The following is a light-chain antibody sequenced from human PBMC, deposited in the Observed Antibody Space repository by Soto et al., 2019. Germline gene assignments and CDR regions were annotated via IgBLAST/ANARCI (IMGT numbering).Light chain of an antibody. Sequence: DIQMTQSPSSLSASIGDRVTITCRASQDISNYLAWYQQGPGKVPKLLVSAAFTLQSGVPSRFGGRGSGTDFTLTISGLQPEDVGTYYCQKYNSVPWTFGQGTKVDIK. V-gene: IGKV1-27*01. CDR1: QDISNY. CDR2: AAF. J-gene: IGKJ1*01. CDR3: QKYNSVPWT.